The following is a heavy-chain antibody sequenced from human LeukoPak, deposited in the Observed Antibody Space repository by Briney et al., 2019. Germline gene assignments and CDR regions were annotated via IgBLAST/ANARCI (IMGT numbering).Heavy chain of an antibody. CDR3: ARDWWTDYTFHY. J-gene: IGHJ4*02. CDR1: GFTFSGYS. D-gene: IGHD4-11*01. CDR2: ISYDGSNK. Sequence: PGGSLRLSCSASGFTFSGYSMIWVRQAPGQGLEGVAGISYDGSNKYYADSGKGRFTTSRNNSTDTLYLQRISLRAEDTSVYECARDWWTDYTFHYWSQRALVTVSS. V-gene: IGHV3-30*03.